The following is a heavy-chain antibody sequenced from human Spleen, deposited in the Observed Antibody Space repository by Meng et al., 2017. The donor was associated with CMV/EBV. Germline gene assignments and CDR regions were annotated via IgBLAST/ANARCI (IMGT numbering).Heavy chain of an antibody. CDR1: FSSYA. V-gene: IGHV1-69*05. J-gene: IGHJ6*02. CDR2: IIPIFGTA. D-gene: IGHD5-24*01. Sequence: FSSYAISWVRQAPGQGLEWVGGIIPIFGTANYAQKFQGRVTITTDESTSTAYMELSSLRSEDTAVYYCARGSRDGYNSLYYYGMDVWGQGTTVTVSS. CDR3: ARGSRDGYNSLYYYGMDV.